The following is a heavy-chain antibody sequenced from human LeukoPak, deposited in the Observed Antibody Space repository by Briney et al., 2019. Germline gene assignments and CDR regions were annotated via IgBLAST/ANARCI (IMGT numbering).Heavy chain of an antibody. J-gene: IGHJ4*02. V-gene: IGHV3-21*01. CDR1: GFTFSSYS. CDR3: ARERPNYYDMISEFDY. D-gene: IGHD3-22*01. Sequence: GGSLRLSCAASGFTFSSYSMTWVRQAPGKGLEWVSSSSSSSSYIYYADSVKGRFTISRDNAKNSLYLQMNSLRAEDTAVYYCARERPNYYDMISEFDYWGQGTLVTVSS. CDR2: SSSSSSYI.